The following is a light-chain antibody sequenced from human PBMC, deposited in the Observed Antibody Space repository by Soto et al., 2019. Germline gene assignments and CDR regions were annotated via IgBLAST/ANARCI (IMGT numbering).Light chain of an antibody. Sequence: DVQVTQTQSSLSASVGDRVTITCRASQGISTDLNWYQQKPGKAPKLLIYAASSLQSGVPSRFSGSGSETDFTLTISSLQPEDFATYSCQQSYSTTWTFGQGTKVDI. CDR1: QGISTD. CDR2: AAS. J-gene: IGKJ1*01. CDR3: QQSYSTTWT. V-gene: IGKV1-39*01.